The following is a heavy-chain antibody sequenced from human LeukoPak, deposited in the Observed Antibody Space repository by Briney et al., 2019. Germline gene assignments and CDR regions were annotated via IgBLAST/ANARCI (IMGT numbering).Heavy chain of an antibody. Sequence: SETLSLTCTVSGGSISSYYWSWIRQPPGKGLEWIGYIFYSGSTNYNPSLQNRVSISLDTSRNQFSLKLNSVTAADTAVYYCARGGGYSSGWGYWGQGTLVTVSS. J-gene: IGHJ4*02. CDR2: IFYSGST. V-gene: IGHV4-59*01. CDR1: GGSISSYY. CDR3: ARGGGYSSGWGY. D-gene: IGHD6-19*01.